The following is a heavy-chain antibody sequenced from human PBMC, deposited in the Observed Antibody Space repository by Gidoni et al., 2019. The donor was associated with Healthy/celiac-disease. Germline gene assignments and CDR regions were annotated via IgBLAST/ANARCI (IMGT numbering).Heavy chain of an antibody. Sequence: EVQLVQSGGGLVQPGGSLRLSCAASGFTFSSYEMNWVRQAPGKGLEWVSYISSSGSTIYYADSVKGRFTISRDNANNSLYLQMNSLRAEDTAVYYCASLSTGVVVVAALSQIPWGQGTLVTVSS. J-gene: IGHJ4*02. D-gene: IGHD2-15*01. V-gene: IGHV3-48*03. CDR1: GFTFSSYE. CDR2: ISSSGSTI. CDR3: ASLSTGVVVVAALSQIP.